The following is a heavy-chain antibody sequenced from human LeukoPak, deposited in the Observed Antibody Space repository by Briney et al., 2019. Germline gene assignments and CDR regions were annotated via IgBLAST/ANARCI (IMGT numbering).Heavy chain of an antibody. CDR1: GFTFSSYS. Sequence: GGSLRLSCAASGFTFSSYSMNWVRQAPGKGLEWVSAISGSGGSTYYADSVKGRFTISRDNSKNTLYLQMNSLRAEDAAVYYCARLNYDILTGYLYYFDYWGQGTLVTVSS. CDR3: ARLNYDILTGYLYYFDY. V-gene: IGHV3-23*01. CDR2: ISGSGGST. D-gene: IGHD3-9*01. J-gene: IGHJ4*02.